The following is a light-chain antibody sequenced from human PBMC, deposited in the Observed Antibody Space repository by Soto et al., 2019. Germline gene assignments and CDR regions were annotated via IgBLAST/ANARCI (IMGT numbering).Light chain of an antibody. J-gene: IGKJ1*01. CDR1: QMIFSY. V-gene: IGKV1-39*01. Sequence: IQMTQSPSSLSASVRDIVTITCRSSQMIFSYLNWYQQKPGKAPKLLIYATSILQSGVPSRFSGSGSGTDFTLTISSLQPEDFATYYCQESYSTPWTFGQGTKVDIK. CDR3: QESYSTPWT. CDR2: ATS.